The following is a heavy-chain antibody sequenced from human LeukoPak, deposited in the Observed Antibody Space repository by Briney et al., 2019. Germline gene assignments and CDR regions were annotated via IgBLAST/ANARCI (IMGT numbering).Heavy chain of an antibody. CDR2: ISAYNGNT. D-gene: IGHD3-3*01. V-gene: IGHV1-18*01. Sequence: ASVKVSCMASGYTFTSYGISWVRQAPGQGLEWMGWISAYNGNTNYAQKLQGRVTMTTDTSTSTAYMELRSLRSDDTAVYYCARDGTVRFGVVITDWDYYYYGMDVWGQGTTVTVSS. CDR3: ARDGTVRFGVVITDWDYYYYGMDV. J-gene: IGHJ6*02. CDR1: GYTFTSYG.